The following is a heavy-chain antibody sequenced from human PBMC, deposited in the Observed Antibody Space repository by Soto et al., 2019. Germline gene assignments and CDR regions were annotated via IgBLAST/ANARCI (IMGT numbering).Heavy chain of an antibody. CDR3: AKCWNYFWEFFDY. CDR1: GFTFSSYA. Sequence: GGSLRLSCAASGFTFSSYAMSWVRQAPGKGLEWVSAISGSGGSTYYADSVKGRLTISRDNSKNTLYLQMNSLRAEDTAVYYGAKCWNYFWEFFDYWGQGTLVTVSS. D-gene: IGHD1-7*01. CDR2: ISGSGGST. V-gene: IGHV3-23*01. J-gene: IGHJ4*02.